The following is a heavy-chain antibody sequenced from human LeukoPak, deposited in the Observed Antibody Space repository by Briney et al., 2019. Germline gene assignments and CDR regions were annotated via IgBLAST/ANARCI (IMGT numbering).Heavy chain of an antibody. CDR2: IYYSEST. J-gene: IGHJ5*02. V-gene: IGHV4-30-4*08. CDR1: GGFISSGDYY. Sequence: SQTLSLTCTVSGGFISSGDYYWSWIRQTPWKGLARNGYIYYSESTYYNPSLKSRVTISVDTSKNQFSLKLSSVTAADTAVYYCARAGITIFGVVIAEFDPWGQGTLVTVSS. CDR3: ARAGITIFGVVIAEFDP. D-gene: IGHD3-3*01.